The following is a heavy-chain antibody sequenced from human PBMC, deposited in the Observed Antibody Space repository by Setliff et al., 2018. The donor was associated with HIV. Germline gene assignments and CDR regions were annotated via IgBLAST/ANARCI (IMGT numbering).Heavy chain of an antibody. J-gene: IGHJ4*02. Sequence: GGSLRLSCAASGFTFSNAWMSWVRQAPGKGLEWVGRIKSKTDGGTTDYAAPVKGRFTISRDDSKNTLYLQMNSLKTEDTAVYYCTTEVRYYDSSGPDYWGQGTLVTVSS. V-gene: IGHV3-15*01. CDR1: GFTFSNAW. CDR3: TTEVRYYDSSGPDY. D-gene: IGHD3-22*01. CDR2: IKSKTDGGTT.